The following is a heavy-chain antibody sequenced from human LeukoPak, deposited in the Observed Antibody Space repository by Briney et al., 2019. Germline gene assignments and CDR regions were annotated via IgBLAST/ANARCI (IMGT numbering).Heavy chain of an antibody. CDR2: IKQDGSEK. CDR1: GFTFSSYW. V-gene: IGHV3-7*01. J-gene: IGHJ6*02. D-gene: IGHD2-2*01. CDR3: ARDRVVVKYQYYYYYGMDV. Sequence: GGSLRLSCAASGFTFSSYWMSWVRQAPGKGLEWVANIKQDGSEKYYVDSVKGRFTISRDNAKNSLYLQMNSLRAEDTAVYYCARDRVVVKYQYYYYYGMDVWGQGTTVTVSS.